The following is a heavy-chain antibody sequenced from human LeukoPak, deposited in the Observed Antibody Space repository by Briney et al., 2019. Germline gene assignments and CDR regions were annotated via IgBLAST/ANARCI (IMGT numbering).Heavy chain of an antibody. D-gene: IGHD2-2*01. Sequence: GASVKVSCKSSGYXFIDYYIHWVRQAPGQGLEWMGWINPNSGATKYAQKFQGRVSMTRDTSINTAYMDLTNLRSDDTAIFYCARVKKLMPEFEFWGQGPLVTVSS. CDR2: INPNSGAT. J-gene: IGHJ4*02. CDR3: ARVKKLMPEFEF. CDR1: GYXFIDYY. V-gene: IGHV1-2*02.